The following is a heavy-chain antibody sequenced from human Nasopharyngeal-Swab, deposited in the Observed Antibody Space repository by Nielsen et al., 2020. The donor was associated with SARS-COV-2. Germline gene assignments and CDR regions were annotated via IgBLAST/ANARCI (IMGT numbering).Heavy chain of an antibody. Sequence: GGSLRLSCVASGFTFSSYSMNWVRQAPGKGLEWASYISSSSTTIYYADSVKGRITISRDNAKNSLYLQMNSLRDEDTAVYYCARARGGYCSGGSCYNWYFDLWGRGTLVTVSS. J-gene: IGHJ2*01. CDR3: ARARGGYCSGGSCYNWYFDL. D-gene: IGHD2-15*01. CDR2: ISSSSTTI. V-gene: IGHV3-48*02. CDR1: GFTFSSYS.